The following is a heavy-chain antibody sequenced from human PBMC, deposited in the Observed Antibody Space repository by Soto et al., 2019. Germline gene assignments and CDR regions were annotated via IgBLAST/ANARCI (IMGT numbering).Heavy chain of an antibody. J-gene: IGHJ5*02. D-gene: IGHD6-6*01. CDR3: AIYSLYSSSIVSFDP. Sequence: SETLSLTCTVSGGSISSGGYYWSWIRQHPGKGLEWIGYIYYSGSTYYNPSLKSRVTISVDTSKNQFSLKLGSVTAADTAVYYCAIYSLYSSSIVSFDPWGQGTLVTVSS. V-gene: IGHV4-31*03. CDR1: GGSISSGGYY. CDR2: IYYSGST.